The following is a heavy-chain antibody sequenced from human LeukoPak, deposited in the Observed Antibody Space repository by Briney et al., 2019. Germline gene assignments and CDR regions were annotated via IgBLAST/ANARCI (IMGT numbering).Heavy chain of an antibody. J-gene: IGHJ4*02. D-gene: IGHD4-23*01. CDR2: IYTGDSDI. CDR1: GYSLSSYW. CDR3: SRRAGGCCTFFFDF. V-gene: IGHV5-51*01. Sequence: GESLKISCKVSGYSLSSYWIGWVRQMPGKGLEWMGVIYTGDSDIKYSPSFQGQVTISADKFITTAYLQWTSLKASDTAMYYCSRRAGGCCTFFFDFLGQGTLVTVSS.